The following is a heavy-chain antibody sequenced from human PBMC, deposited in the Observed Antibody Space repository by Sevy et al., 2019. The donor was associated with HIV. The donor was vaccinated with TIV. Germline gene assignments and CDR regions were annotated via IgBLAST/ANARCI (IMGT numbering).Heavy chain of an antibody. CDR3: ARELDDFWSGYQY. Sequence: ASVKVSCKASGYSFTGYFLHWLRQVPGQGLEWMGWINPSTGGTMSAQNFQGRVTMTRDTSISTAYMQLSGLKSDDTAVYYCARELDDFWSGYQYWGQGSLVTVSS. J-gene: IGHJ4*02. CDR1: GYSFTGYF. D-gene: IGHD3-3*01. V-gene: IGHV1-2*02. CDR2: INPSTGGT.